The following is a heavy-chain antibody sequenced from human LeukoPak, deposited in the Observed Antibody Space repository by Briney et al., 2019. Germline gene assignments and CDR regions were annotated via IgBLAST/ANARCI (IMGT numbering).Heavy chain of an antibody. Sequence: GGSLRLSCAASGFTFSDYYMSWIRQAPGKGLEWVANINQGGSEKYYADSLKGRFTISRDNGRNSLFLQINSLRVEDTAVYHCARYGAGRRFDPWGQGTLVIVSS. V-gene: IGHV3-7*01. CDR1: GFTFSDYY. CDR3: ARYGAGRRFDP. D-gene: IGHD3-10*01. CDR2: INQGGSEK. J-gene: IGHJ5*02.